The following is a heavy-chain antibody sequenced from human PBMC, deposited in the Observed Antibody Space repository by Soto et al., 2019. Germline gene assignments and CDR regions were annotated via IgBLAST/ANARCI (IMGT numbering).Heavy chain of an antibody. J-gene: IGHJ6*02. CDR2: VSPPFRTS. V-gene: IGHV1-69*01. CDR3: ARVLYYGAGSYSPYGMDV. D-gene: IGHD3-10*01. Sequence: QVQLVQCGAEVKKPGSSVKVSCKTSGVSFNNNGIGWVRQAPGHGLVWMGGVSPPFRTSNYARKFQGRIWISADASDGTVNTGLSSLTSEDTAQYYCARVLYYGAGSYSPYGMDVWGQGVMVTVSS. CDR1: GVSFNNNG.